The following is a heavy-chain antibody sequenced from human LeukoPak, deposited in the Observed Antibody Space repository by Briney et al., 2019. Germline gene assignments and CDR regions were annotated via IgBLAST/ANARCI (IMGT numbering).Heavy chain of an antibody. CDR1: VYTFTGYY. CDR2: INPNSCGT. D-gene: IGHD3-10*01. J-gene: IGHJ4*02. V-gene: IGHV1-2*02. Sequence: ASVKVPCKASVYTFTGYYMHWVRQAPGQGLEWMGWINPNSCGTNYAQQFQGRVTMTRDTSISTDYMELSRLRSDDTAVYYCARGFTMVRGVIIGVYWGQGPLVRVST. CDR3: ARGFTMVRGVIIGVY.